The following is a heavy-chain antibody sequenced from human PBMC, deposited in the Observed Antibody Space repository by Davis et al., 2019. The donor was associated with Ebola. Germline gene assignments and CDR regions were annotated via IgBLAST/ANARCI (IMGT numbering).Heavy chain of an antibody. J-gene: IGHJ5*02. Sequence: PGGSLRLSCAASGFSISNHDMHWVRQAPGKGLEWVAVIWYDGSNEYYADSVKGRFTISRDNSNNTLFLQMNSLRAEDTAIYYCARDQANLDTSIFGVINPRGLDPWGQGTLVTVSS. D-gene: IGHD3-3*01. CDR3: ARDQANLDTSIFGVINPRGLDP. CDR2: IWYDGSNE. CDR1: GFSISNHD. V-gene: IGHV3-33*01.